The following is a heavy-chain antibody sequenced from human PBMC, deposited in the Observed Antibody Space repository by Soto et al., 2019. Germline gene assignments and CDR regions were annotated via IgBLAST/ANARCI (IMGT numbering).Heavy chain of an antibody. V-gene: IGHV1-18*01. D-gene: IGHD3-16*01. CDR1: GYTFTSYG. CDR3: ARGGDSYYGLDV. J-gene: IGHJ6*02. Sequence: GALVKVSCKASGYTFTSYGVSWVRQAPGQGLEWMGWISAFNGQTNYIQKVQGRVTLTTEASTSTAYMELRSMRSDDTAVYYCARGGDSYYGLDVWGQGTKVTVSS. CDR2: ISAFNGQT.